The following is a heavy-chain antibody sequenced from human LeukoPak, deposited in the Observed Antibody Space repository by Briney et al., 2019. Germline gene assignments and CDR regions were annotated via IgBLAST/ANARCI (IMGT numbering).Heavy chain of an antibody. CDR1: GGSINSYF. J-gene: IGHJ4*02. D-gene: IGHD6-13*01. CDR2: IYTTGTT. Sequence: SETLSLTCTVSGGSINSYFWGWVRQPAGKGLERIGRIYTTGTTHFNPSLRSRLTMSVDTSKNLFSLNLSSVTAADTAVYYCARQGYGASWYHPDYWGRGTLVTVSS. CDR3: ARQGYGASWYHPDY. V-gene: IGHV4-4*07.